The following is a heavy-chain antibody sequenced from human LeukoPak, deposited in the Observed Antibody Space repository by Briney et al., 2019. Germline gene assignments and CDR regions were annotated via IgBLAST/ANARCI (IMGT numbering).Heavy chain of an antibody. Sequence: GGSLRLSCAASGFTFSSYAMSWVRQAPGKGLEWVSAISGSGGSTYYADSVKGRFTISRDNSKNTRYVQMNSLRADDTAIYYCAKGPFYYGSGSYYNPFDYWGQGTLVTVSS. V-gene: IGHV3-23*01. J-gene: IGHJ4*02. CDR2: ISGSGGST. CDR1: GFTFSSYA. CDR3: AKGPFYYGSGSYYNPFDY. D-gene: IGHD3-10*01.